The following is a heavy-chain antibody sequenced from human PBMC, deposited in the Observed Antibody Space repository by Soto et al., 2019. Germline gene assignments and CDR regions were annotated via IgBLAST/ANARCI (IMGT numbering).Heavy chain of an antibody. J-gene: IGHJ6*03. V-gene: IGHV3-9*01. CDR3: ASFNYYYYYMDV. CDR1: GFTFDDYA. CDR2: ISWNSVNI. Sequence: EVQLVESGGGLVQPGRSLRLSCAASGFTFDDYAMHWVRQAPGKGLEWVSGISWNSVNIGYADSVKGRFTISRDNAKNSLYLQMNSLRAEDTALYYCASFNYYYYYMDVWGKGTTVTVSS.